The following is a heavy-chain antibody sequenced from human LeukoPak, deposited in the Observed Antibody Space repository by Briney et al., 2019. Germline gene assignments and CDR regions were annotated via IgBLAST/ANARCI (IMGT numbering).Heavy chain of an antibody. J-gene: IGHJ4*02. CDR3: ARLSWEYQLLFVFDY. CDR2: ISAYNGNT. CDR1: GYTFTSYG. D-gene: IGHD2-2*01. V-gene: IGHV1-18*01. Sequence: ASVKVSCKXSGYTFTSYGISWVRQAPGQGLEWMGWISAYNGNTNYSQKLQGRVTMTTDTSTSTAYMELRSLRSDDTAVYYCARLSWEYQLLFVFDYWGQGTLVTVSS.